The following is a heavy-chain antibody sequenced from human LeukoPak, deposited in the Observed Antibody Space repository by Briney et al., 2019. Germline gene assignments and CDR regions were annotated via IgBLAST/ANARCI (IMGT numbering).Heavy chain of an antibody. D-gene: IGHD2-15*01. CDR1: GFTFSNYV. CDR2: IGTSGGDI. CDR3: AKRKNSPGYSSLDQ. J-gene: IGHJ4*02. Sequence: HPGGSLRLSCAASGFTFSNYVMIWVRQAPGKGLEWVSIIGTSGGDIHYADSVKGRFSISRDNSKNTVYLQMNSLRVDDSAVYYCAKRKNSPGYSSLDQWGQGTLVTVSS. V-gene: IGHV3-23*01.